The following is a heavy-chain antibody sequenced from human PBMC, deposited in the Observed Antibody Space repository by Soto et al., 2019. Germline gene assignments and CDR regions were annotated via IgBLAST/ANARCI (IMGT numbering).Heavy chain of an antibody. V-gene: IGHV3-23*01. D-gene: IGHD3-22*01. J-gene: IGHJ4*01. Sequence: GCLRLSCAASGFTFSSYTMNWVRQAPGKGLEWVSGVSGRGADKFYADSVKGRFTISRDNSINLLFLQMNDLRAEATAVYFSAVTRLYDNFGSHRDGFNFWGQGTMVTVSS. CDR1: GFTFSSYT. CDR2: VSGRGADK. CDR3: AVTRLYDNFGSHRDGFNF.